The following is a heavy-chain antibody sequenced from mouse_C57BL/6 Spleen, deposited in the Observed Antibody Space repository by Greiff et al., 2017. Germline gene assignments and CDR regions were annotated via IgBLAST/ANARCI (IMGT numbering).Heavy chain of an antibody. V-gene: IGHV1-22*01. CDR2: INPNNGGT. CDR3: ARGGLRAWFAY. Sequence: VQLKQSGPELVKPGASVKMSCKASGSTFTDYNMHWVKQSHGKSLEWIGYINPNNGGTSYNQKFKGKATLTVNKSSSTAYMELRSLTSEDSAVYYCARGGLRAWFAYWGQGTLVTVSA. CDR1: GSTFTDYN. D-gene: IGHD2-4*01. J-gene: IGHJ3*01.